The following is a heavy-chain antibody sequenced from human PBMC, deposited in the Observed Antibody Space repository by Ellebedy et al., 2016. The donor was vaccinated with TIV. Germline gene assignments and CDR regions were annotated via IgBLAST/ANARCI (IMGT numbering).Heavy chain of an antibody. CDR1: GGSVSSNY. D-gene: IGHD2-2*02. J-gene: IGHJ4*02. V-gene: IGHV4-59*02. Sequence: MPSETLSLTCTVSGGSVSSNYWTWIRQPPGKGLEWIGYIFYSGGSNYNPSLKSRVTMSVDISKNQFSLNLSSVTAADTAMYSCARAYGAATAIAYWGRGTLVTVSS. CDR3: ARAYGAATAIAY. CDR2: IFYSGGS.